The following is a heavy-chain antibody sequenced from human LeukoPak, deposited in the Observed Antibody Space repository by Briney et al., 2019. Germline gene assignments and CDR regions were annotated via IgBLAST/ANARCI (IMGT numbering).Heavy chain of an antibody. Sequence: ASVKVSCKASGYTFTGYYMHWVRQAPGQGLEWMGWINPNSGGTNYAQKFQGGVTMTRDTSISTAYMELSRLRSDDTAVYYCARDREGYDILTGPGAAFDIWGQGTMVTVSS. V-gene: IGHV1-2*02. CDR1: GYTFTGYY. J-gene: IGHJ3*02. CDR2: INPNSGGT. CDR3: ARDREGYDILTGPGAAFDI. D-gene: IGHD3-9*01.